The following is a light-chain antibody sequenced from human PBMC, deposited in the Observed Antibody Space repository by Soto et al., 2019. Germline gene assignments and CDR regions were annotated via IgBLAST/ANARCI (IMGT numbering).Light chain of an antibody. J-gene: IGLJ2*01. CDR1: SSDVGAYNY. CDR2: DVS. Sequence: QSALTQPASVSGSPGQSITLSCTGTSSDVGAYNYVSWYQQHPGKAPKLMIYDVSNRPSGVSNRFSGSKSGNTASLTISGLQGEDEADYYCSSYTSSSKRIFGGGTKLTVL. V-gene: IGLV2-14*01. CDR3: SSYTSSSKRI.